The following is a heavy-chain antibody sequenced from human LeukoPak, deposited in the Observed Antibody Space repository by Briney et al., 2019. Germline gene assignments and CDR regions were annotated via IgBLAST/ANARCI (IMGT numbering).Heavy chain of an antibody. J-gene: IGHJ6*03. CDR2: INPNSGGT. CDR1: GYTFTGYY. D-gene: IGHD2-15*01. CDR3: ARDRTHCSGGSCYGYYYYYYMDV. V-gene: IGHV1-2*02. Sequence: GASVKVSCKASGYTFTGYYMHWVRQAPGQGLEWMGWINPNSGGTNYAQKFQGRVTMTRDTSISTAYMELSRLRSDGTAVYYCARDRTHCSGGSCYGYYYYYYMDVWGKGTTVTVSS.